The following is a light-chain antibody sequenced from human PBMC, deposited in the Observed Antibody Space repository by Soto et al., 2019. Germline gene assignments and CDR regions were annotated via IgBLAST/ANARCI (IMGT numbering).Light chain of an antibody. Sequence: DIQMTQSPSTLSASVGDRVTITCRASQGISTWLAWYQQKPRTAPKLLIFDASRLQSGVPSRFSGSGSGTEFTLTISSLHPDDFATYYCQQYNSFSEMFGQGTRVDVK. CDR1: QGISTW. CDR3: QQYNSFSEM. V-gene: IGKV1-5*01. J-gene: IGKJ1*01. CDR2: DAS.